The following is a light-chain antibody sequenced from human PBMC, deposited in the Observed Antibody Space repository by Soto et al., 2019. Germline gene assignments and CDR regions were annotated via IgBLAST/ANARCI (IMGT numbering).Light chain of an antibody. Sequence: DIQMTQSPSTLSASVGDRVTITCRASQSISSWLAWYQQRPGRAPEVLIYDASSLESGVPSRFSGSGSGTEFTLTIRSLQPDDFATYYCQQYNSYPVTFGGGTKVEIK. CDR3: QQYNSYPVT. CDR2: DAS. V-gene: IGKV1-5*01. J-gene: IGKJ4*01. CDR1: QSISSW.